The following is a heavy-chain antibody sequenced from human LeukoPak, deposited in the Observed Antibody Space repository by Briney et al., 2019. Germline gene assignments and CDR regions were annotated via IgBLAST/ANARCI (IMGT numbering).Heavy chain of an antibody. CDR3: AGDSSGYLEAFDI. Sequence: SETLSLTCTVSGGTISSYYWSWIRQPAGKGLEWIGRIYTSGSTNYNPSLKSRVTIPVDKSKNQFSLKLSSVTAADTAVYYCAGDSSGYLEAFDIWGQGTMVTVSS. CDR1: GGTISSYY. CDR2: IYTSGST. D-gene: IGHD3-22*01. J-gene: IGHJ3*02. V-gene: IGHV4-4*07.